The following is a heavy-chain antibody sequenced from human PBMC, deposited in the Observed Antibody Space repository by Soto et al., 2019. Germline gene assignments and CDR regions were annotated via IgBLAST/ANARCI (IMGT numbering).Heavy chain of an antibody. J-gene: IGHJ6*02. CDR1: GGSFSGYY. CDR3: ARVYCSSSSCGMDV. CDR2: INHSGST. Sequence: SETLSLTCAVYGGSFSGYYWSWIRQPPGKGLEWIGEINHSGSTNYNPSLKSRVTSRDNAKNSLYLQMNSLRAEDTAVYYCARVYCSSSSCGMDVWGQGTTVTVSS. V-gene: IGHV4-34*01. D-gene: IGHD2-2*01.